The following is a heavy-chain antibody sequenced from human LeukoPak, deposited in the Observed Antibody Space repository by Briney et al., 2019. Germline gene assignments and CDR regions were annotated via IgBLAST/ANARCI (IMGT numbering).Heavy chain of an antibody. Sequence: SETLSLTCTVSGAYISRNYWSWIRQPPGKGLEWIGYIYYSGSTNYSPSLKSRVSMSPDTSKNQFSLKLSSVTAADTAVYYCARSPITMVRGVYDAFDIWGQGTMVTVSS. CDR1: GAYISRNY. CDR2: IYYSGST. V-gene: IGHV4-59*12. D-gene: IGHD3-10*01. J-gene: IGHJ3*02. CDR3: ARSPITMVRGVYDAFDI.